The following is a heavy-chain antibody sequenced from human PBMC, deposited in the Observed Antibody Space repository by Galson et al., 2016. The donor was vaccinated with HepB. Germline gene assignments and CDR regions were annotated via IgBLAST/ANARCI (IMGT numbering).Heavy chain of an antibody. CDR2: IYYSGTT. V-gene: IGHV4-31*03. D-gene: IGHD4-23*01. CDR3: ARVAGNPGRTAYYDY. J-gene: IGHJ4*02. Sequence: TLSLTCTVSGGSISSGGFYWTWIRQNPGKGLEWIGNIYYSGTTHYNPSLKSRVTRSEDTSNNQFSLKLTSVTAADTAVYYCARVAGNPGRTAYYDYWGLGTLVTVSS. CDR1: GGSISSGGFY.